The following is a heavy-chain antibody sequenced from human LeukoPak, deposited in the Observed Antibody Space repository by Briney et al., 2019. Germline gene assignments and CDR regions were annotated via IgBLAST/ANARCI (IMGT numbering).Heavy chain of an antibody. CDR3: ALRRGIFGVVTFDY. J-gene: IGHJ4*02. CDR2: IYPGDSDA. CDR1: GYSFTSYW. Sequence: NRGESLKISCKGSGYSFTSYWIGWVRQMPGKGLEWMGVIYPGDSDARYSPSFQGQVTISADKSISTAYLQWSSLKASDTAMYYCALRRGIFGVVTFDYWGQGTLVTVSS. V-gene: IGHV5-51*01. D-gene: IGHD3-3*01.